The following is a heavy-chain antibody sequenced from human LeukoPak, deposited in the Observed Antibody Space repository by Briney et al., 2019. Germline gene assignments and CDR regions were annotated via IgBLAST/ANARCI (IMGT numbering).Heavy chain of an antibody. J-gene: IGHJ5*02. Sequence: PGGSLRLSCAASGFTFNTYTMNWVRQAPGKGLEWVSSISSSSSYIYYADSVKGRFTISRDNAKNSLYLQMNSLRAADTAVYYCARDETSDNWFDPWGQGTLVTVSS. V-gene: IGHV3-21*04. CDR3: ARDETSDNWFDP. CDR1: GFTFNTYT. CDR2: ISSSSSYI.